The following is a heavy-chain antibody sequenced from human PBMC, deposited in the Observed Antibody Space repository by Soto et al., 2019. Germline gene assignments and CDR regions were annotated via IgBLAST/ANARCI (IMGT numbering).Heavy chain of an antibody. V-gene: IGHV3-64D*06. D-gene: IGHD2-2*01. CDR3: VKDFGRIVVAPSA. CDR2: INSKGDTT. Sequence: QPGGSLRLSCSASGFTFSSYVMHWVRQAPGKGLEYVSSINSKGDTTYYIDPVKGRFTISRDNSKNTLYLQMSSLRAEDTAMYYCVKDFGRIVVAPSAWGQ. CDR1: GFTFSSYV. J-gene: IGHJ5*02.